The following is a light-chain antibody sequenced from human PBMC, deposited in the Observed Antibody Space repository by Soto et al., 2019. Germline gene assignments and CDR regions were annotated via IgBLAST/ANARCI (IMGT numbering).Light chain of an antibody. V-gene: IGLV2-14*01. Sequence: QSALTQPASVSGSPGQSITISCTGTSSDVGGYNYVSWYQQHPGKAPKLMIYDVSNRPSGVSNRFSGSKSGNTASLPISGLPAEYEADYYCSSYTSSSTLGVFGGGTKLTVL. J-gene: IGLJ2*01. CDR3: SSYTSSSTLGV. CDR1: SSDVGGYNY. CDR2: DVS.